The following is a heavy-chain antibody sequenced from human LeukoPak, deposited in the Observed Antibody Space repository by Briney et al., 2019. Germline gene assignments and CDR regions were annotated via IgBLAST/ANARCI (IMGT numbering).Heavy chain of an antibody. CDR1: GFTFSSYS. V-gene: IGHV3-48*01. CDR2: ISSSSSTI. Sequence: GGSLRLSCAASGFTFSSYSMNWVRQAPGKGLEWVSYISSSSSTIYYADSVKGRFTISRDNSKNTLYLQMNSLRAEDTAVYYCAKDPIFGVVINYFDYWGQGTLVTVSS. J-gene: IGHJ4*02. CDR3: AKDPIFGVVINYFDY. D-gene: IGHD3-3*01.